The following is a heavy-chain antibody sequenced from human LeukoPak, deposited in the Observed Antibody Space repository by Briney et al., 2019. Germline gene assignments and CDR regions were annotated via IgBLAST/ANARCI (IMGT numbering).Heavy chain of an antibody. CDR1: GFTFSSNG. Sequence: GGSLRLSCAASGFTFSSNGMHWVRQAPGKGPEWVAVIWYDGSKKYYADSVKGRFTVSRDNSKNTLHLQMNSLRAEDTAVYYCARLSGSYLDYWGQGTLVTVSS. CDR2: IWYDGSKK. V-gene: IGHV3-33*01. CDR3: ARLSGSYLDY. J-gene: IGHJ4*02. D-gene: IGHD1-26*01.